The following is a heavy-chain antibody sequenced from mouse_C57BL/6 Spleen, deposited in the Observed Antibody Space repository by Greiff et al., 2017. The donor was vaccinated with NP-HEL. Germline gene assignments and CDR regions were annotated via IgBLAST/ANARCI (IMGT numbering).Heavy chain of an antibody. J-gene: IGHJ2*01. CDR3: ARPDFDY. CDR2: ISDGGSYT. Sequence: EVMLVESGGGLVKPGGSLKLSCAASGFTFSSYAMSWVRQTPEKRLEWVATISDGGSYTYYPDNVKGRFTISRDNAKNNLYLQMSHLKSEDTAMYYCARPDFDYWGQGTTLTVSS. V-gene: IGHV5-4*03. CDR1: GFTFSSYA.